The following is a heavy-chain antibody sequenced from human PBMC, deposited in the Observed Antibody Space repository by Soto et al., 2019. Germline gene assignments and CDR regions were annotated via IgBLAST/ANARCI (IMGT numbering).Heavy chain of an antibody. D-gene: IGHD6-6*01. V-gene: IGHV2-5*02. J-gene: IGHJ4*02. CDR1: GFSLSTSGVG. CDR2: IYWDDDE. Sequence: QITLKESGPTLVKPTQTLTLTCTFSGFSLSTSGVGVGWIRQPPGKALEWLALIYWDDDERYSPSLQSRLTITNDTSINRVVLTMTNMDPVDTATYYCARSVDARPVRGALDYCGQGTLVTLSS. CDR3: ARSVDARPVRGALDY.